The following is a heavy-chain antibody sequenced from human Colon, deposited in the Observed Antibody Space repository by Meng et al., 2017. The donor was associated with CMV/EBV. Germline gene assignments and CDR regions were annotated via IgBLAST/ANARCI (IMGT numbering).Heavy chain of an antibody. V-gene: IGHV1-8*01. CDR1: GYSFTSFD. D-gene: IGHD6-13*01. CDR2: MNPATGNT. Sequence: SGYSFTSFDIYWVRQAPGQGLEWMGWMNPATGNTGYAETLQGRVTMTRDSSIGTAYMELRSLRSEDTAVYYCARVRLAAAGSEPFSIWGQGTTVTVSS. CDR3: ARVRLAAAGSEPFSI. J-gene: IGHJ6*02.